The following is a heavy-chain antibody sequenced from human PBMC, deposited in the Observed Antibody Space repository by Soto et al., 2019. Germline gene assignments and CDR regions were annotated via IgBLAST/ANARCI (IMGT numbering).Heavy chain of an antibody. CDR2: IEESGRT. J-gene: IGHJ4*02. Sequence: QVQVQESGPGLLKPSGTLSLTCAVSGGSISSIDWWSWVRQPPGKGLEWIGEIEESGRTNYNPSLMSRVSMAIDISRNQLSLHLPSVTAADTAVYYCARAGSSDSRVYWGKGTLVTVSS. CDR1: GGSISSIDW. CDR3: ARAGSSDSRVY. D-gene: IGHD2-15*01. V-gene: IGHV4-4*02.